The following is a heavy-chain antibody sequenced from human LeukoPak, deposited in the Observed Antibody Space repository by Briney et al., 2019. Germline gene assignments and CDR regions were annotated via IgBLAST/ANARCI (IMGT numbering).Heavy chain of an antibody. CDR2: TSASGGST. Sequence: GGSLRLPCAASGFTFSDYAMSWVRQAPGKGLEWVSSTSASGGSTSYTDSVEGRFIISRDNSKNTLYLQMSSLRAEDTAVYYCAKDGGYSSSKSDYWGQGTLVTVSS. D-gene: IGHD6-13*01. CDR1: GFTFSDYA. J-gene: IGHJ4*02. CDR3: AKDGGYSSSKSDY. V-gene: IGHV3-23*01.